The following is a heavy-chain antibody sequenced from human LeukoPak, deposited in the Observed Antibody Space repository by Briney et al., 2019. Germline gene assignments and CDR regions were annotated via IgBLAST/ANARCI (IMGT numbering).Heavy chain of an antibody. CDR2: IIPILGIA. Sequence: VASVTVSCMASGGTFISYAISWVRQAPGQGLEWMGRIIPILGIANYAQKFQGRVTITADKSTSTAYMELSSLRSEDTAVYYCARGVAVAGKYYFDYWGQGTLVTVSS. V-gene: IGHV1-69*04. J-gene: IGHJ4*02. CDR1: GGTFISYA. D-gene: IGHD6-19*01. CDR3: ARGVAVAGKYYFDY.